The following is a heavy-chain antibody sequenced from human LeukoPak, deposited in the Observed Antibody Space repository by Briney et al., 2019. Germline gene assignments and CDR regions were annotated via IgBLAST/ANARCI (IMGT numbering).Heavy chain of an antibody. CDR3: ARGGYCSSTSCHSIRSYYYYGMDV. CDR1: GYTFTGYY. J-gene: IGHJ6*02. Sequence: ASVKVSCKASGYTFTGYYMHWVRQAPGQGLEWMGWINPNSGGTNYAQKLQGRVTMTTDTSTSTAYMELRSLRSDDTAVYYCARGGYCSSTSCHSIRSYYYYGMDVWGQGTTVTVSS. CDR2: INPNSGGT. V-gene: IGHV1-2*02. D-gene: IGHD2-2*01.